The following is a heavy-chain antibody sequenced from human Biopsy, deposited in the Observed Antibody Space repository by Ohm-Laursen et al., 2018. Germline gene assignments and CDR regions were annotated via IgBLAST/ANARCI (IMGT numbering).Heavy chain of an antibody. CDR2: ISWDSGRI. Sequence: SLRLSCAASGFIFDDYAMHWVRHAPGKGLEWVSGISWDSGRIDYADSVKGRFTISRDNAKNSLYLQMNSLRAEDTALYYCAKGQAPDGYNYAFDIWGQGTMLTVSS. J-gene: IGHJ3*02. CDR1: GFIFDDYA. V-gene: IGHV3-9*01. D-gene: IGHD5-24*01. CDR3: AKGQAPDGYNYAFDI.